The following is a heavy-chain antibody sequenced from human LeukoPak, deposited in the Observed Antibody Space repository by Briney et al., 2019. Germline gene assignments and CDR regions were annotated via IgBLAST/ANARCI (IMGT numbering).Heavy chain of an antibody. J-gene: IGHJ4*02. CDR1: GFTFGDYA. CDR2: ISWNSGSI. V-gene: IGHV3-9*01. Sequence: GGSPRLSCAASGFTFGDYAMHWVRQAPGKGLEWVSGISWNSGSIGYADSVKGRFTISRDNAKNSLYLQMNCLRAEDTALYYCAKALGLRFLEWLTFDYWGQGTLVTVSS. CDR3: AKALGLRFLEWLTFDY. D-gene: IGHD3-3*01.